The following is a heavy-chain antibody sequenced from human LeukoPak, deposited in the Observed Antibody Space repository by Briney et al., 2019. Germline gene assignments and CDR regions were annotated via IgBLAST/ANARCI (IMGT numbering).Heavy chain of an antibody. J-gene: IGHJ4*02. V-gene: IGHV4-34*01. CDR1: GGSFSGYY. CDR3: ARALYSSSWYVY. D-gene: IGHD6-13*01. CDR2: INHSGSA. Sequence: SETLSLTCAVYGGSFSGYYWSWIRQPPGKGLEWIGEINHSGSANHNPSLKSRVTISVDTSKNQFSLKLSSVTAADTAVYYCARALYSSSWYVYWGQETLVTVSS.